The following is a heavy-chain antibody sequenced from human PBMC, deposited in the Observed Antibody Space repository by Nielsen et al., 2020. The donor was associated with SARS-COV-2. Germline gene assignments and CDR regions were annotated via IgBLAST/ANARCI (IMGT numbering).Heavy chain of an antibody. Sequence: SETLSLTCTVSGGSISSYYWGWIRQPPGKGLEWIGSKDYGGSTYYNPSLKSRVTISVDTPKNQLSLKLTSVTAADTAVYFCARHRLAAAGRGGDWLDPWGQGTLVTVSS. V-gene: IGHV4-39*01. CDR3: ARHRLAAAGRGGDWLDP. CDR2: KDYGGST. J-gene: IGHJ5*02. CDR1: GGSISSYY. D-gene: IGHD6-13*01.